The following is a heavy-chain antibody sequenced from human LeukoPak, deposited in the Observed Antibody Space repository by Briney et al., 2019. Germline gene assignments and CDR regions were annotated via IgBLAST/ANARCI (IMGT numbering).Heavy chain of an antibody. Sequence: GGSLRLSCAASGFTFSSYGMHWVRQAPGKGLEWVAFIRYDGSNKYYADSVKGRFTISRDNSKNTLYLQMNSLRAEDTAVYYCAKDGTYCSSTSCPRSWFDPWGQGTLVTVSS. CDR3: AKDGTYCSSTSCPRSWFDP. D-gene: IGHD2-2*01. J-gene: IGHJ5*02. V-gene: IGHV3-30*02. CDR1: GFTFSSYG. CDR2: IRYDGSNK.